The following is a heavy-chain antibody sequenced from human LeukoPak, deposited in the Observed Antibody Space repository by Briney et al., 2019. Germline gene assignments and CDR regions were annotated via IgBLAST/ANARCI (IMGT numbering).Heavy chain of an antibody. CDR3: ARESFPVGDSAFDY. CDR2: ISSSSSYI. Sequence: GGSLRLSCAASGFTFSSYSMNWVRQAPGKGLEWVSSISSSSSYIYYADSVKGRFTISRDNAKNSLYLQMNSLRPEDTAVYYCARESFPVGDSAFDYWGQGTLVTVSS. J-gene: IGHJ4*02. CDR1: GFTFSSYS. V-gene: IGHV3-21*06. D-gene: IGHD3-16*01.